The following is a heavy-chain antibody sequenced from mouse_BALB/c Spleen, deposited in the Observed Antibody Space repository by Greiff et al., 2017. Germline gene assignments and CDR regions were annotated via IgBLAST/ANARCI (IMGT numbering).Heavy chain of an antibody. CDR2: INPGSGGT. Sequence: QVQLQQSGAELVRPGTSVKVSCKASGYAFTNYLIEWVKQRPGQGLEWIGVINPGSGGTNYNEKFKGKATLTADKSSSTAYMQLSSLTSDDSAVYFCARHYYYGSSYYFDYWGQGTTLTVSS. CDR3: ARHYYYGSSYYFDY. V-gene: IGHV1-54*01. J-gene: IGHJ2*01. D-gene: IGHD1-1*01. CDR1: GYAFTNYL.